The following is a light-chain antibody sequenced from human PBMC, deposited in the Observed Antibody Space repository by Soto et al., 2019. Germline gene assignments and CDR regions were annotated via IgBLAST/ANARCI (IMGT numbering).Light chain of an antibody. CDR3: QQYNNWPET. Sequence: EIGLTQSPAALSLSPGERATLSCMASQSVSSNLAWYQQKPGQAPRLLIYGASTRATGIPARFSGSGSGTEFTLTISSLQSEDFAVYYCQQYNNWPETFGQGTKVDIK. J-gene: IGKJ1*01. CDR1: QSVSSN. CDR2: GAS. V-gene: IGKV3-15*01.